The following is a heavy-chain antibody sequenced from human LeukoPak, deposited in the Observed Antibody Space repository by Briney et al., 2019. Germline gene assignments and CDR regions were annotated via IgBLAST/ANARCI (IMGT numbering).Heavy chain of an antibody. CDR2: INPSGGST. CDR3: ARRAAAGPLHREFDY. V-gene: IGHV1-46*01. D-gene: IGHD6-13*01. CDR1: GYTFTSYY. Sequence: ASVKVSCKASGYTFTSYYMHWVRQAPGQGLEWMGIINPSGGSTSYAQKFQGRVTMTRDMSTSTVYMELSSLRSEDTAVYYCARRAAAGPLHREFDYWGQGTLVTVSS. J-gene: IGHJ4*02.